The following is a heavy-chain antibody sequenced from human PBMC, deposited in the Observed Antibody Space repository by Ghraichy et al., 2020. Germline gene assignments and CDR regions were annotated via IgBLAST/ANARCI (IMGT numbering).Heavy chain of an antibody. CDR1: GGSISSYY. CDR2: IYYSGST. CDR3: ARDLSYRGFDP. V-gene: IGHV4-59*01. J-gene: IGHJ5*02. D-gene: IGHD1-14*01. Sequence: SETLSLPCSVSGGSISSYYWSWIRQPPGKGLEWIGYIYYSGSTNYNPSLKSRVTISVDTSKNQFSLKLSSVTAADTAVYSCARDLSYRGFDPWGQGTLVTISS.